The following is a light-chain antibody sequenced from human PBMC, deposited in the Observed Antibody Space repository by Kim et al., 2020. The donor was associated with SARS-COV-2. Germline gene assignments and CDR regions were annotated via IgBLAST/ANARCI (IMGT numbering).Light chain of an antibody. CDR2: GKN. V-gene: IGLV3-19*01. J-gene: IGLJ2*01. CDR3: NSRDSSGNLVV. Sequence: SSELTQDPAVSVALGQTVRITCQGDSLRDYYVSWYQQKPGQAPVVVIYGKNNRPSGIPDRFSGSNSGNTASLTITGAQAEDEADYYCNSRDSSGNLVVFGGGTQLTVL. CDR1: SLRDYY.